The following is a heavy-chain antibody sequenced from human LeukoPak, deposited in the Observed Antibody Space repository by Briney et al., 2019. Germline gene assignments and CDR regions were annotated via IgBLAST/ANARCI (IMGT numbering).Heavy chain of an antibody. CDR2: IYISGSGST. D-gene: IGHD4-11*01. CDR1: GGSFSGYY. J-gene: IGHJ6*03. Sequence: SETLSLTCAVYGGSFSGYYWSWIRQPAGKGLEWIGRIYISGSGSTNYNPSLKSRVTMSVDTSKNQFSLKLSSVTAADTAVYYCARTTEGGYSNGYFYYYYMDVWGKGTTVTISS. CDR3: ARTTEGGYSNGYFYYYYMDV. V-gene: IGHV4-59*10.